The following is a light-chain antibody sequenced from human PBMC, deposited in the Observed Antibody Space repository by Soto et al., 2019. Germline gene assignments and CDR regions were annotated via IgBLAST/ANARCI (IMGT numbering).Light chain of an antibody. V-gene: IGKV3-20*01. CDR2: GAS. CDR3: QQYGSSPPMYT. CDR1: QSVSSSY. J-gene: IGKJ2*01. Sequence: EIELTQSPGTLSLSPGERATLSCRASQSVSSSYLAWYQQKPGQAPRLLIYGASSRATGIPYRFSGSGSGTDFTLTISRLQPEDFAVYYCQQYGSSPPMYTFGQGTKRELK.